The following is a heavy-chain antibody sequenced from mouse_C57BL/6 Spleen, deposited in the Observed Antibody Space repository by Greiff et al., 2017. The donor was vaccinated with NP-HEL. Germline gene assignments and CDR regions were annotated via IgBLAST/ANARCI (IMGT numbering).Heavy chain of an antibody. CDR1: GFTFSSYA. CDR2: ISDGGSYT. V-gene: IGHV5-4*01. J-gene: IGHJ3*01. CDR3: ARDEKLGRFAY. Sequence: EVHLVESGGGLVKPGGSLKLSCAASGFTFSSYAMPWVRQTPEKRLEWVATISDGGSYTYYPDNVKGRFTISRDNAKNNLYLQMSHLKSEDTAMYYCARDEKLGRFAYWGQGTLVTVSA. D-gene: IGHD4-1*01.